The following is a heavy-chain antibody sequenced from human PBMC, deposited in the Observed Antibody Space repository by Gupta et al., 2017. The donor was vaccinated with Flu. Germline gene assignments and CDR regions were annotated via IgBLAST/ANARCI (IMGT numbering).Heavy chain of an antibody. Sequence: QVQLAQSGAEVKKPGSSVKVSCKASGARFSRYAISWVRQAPGQGLEWMGGIIPIFGTANYAQKFQGRVTITADESTSTAYMELSSLRSEDTAVYYCASESYCSGGSCYGDYGMDVWGQGTTVTVSS. CDR3: ASESYCSGGSCYGDYGMDV. V-gene: IGHV1-69*01. D-gene: IGHD2-15*01. CDR1: GARFSRYA. CDR2: IIPIFGTA. J-gene: IGHJ6*02.